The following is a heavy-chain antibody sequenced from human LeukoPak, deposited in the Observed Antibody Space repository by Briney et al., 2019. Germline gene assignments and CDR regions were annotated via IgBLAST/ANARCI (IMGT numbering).Heavy chain of an antibody. CDR3: TRDNSHLDAFDI. Sequence: SETLSLTCAVYGGSFSGYYWSWIRQPPGKGLEWIGEINHSGSTNYNPSLKSRVTISVDTSKNQFSLKLSSVTAADTAVYYCTRDNSHLDAFDIWGQGTMVTVSS. CDR2: INHSGST. CDR1: GGSFSGYY. V-gene: IGHV4-34*01. J-gene: IGHJ3*02.